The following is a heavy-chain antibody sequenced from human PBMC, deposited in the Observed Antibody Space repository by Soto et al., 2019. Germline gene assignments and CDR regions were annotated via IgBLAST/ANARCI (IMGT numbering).Heavy chain of an antibody. CDR3: AHESYYYGSGSLVY. J-gene: IGHJ4*02. CDR2: IYWDDDK. D-gene: IGHD3-10*01. CDR1: GFSLSTSGVG. Sequence: QITLKESGPTLVKPTQTLTLTCTFSGFSLSTSGVGVGWIRQPPGKALEWLALIYWDDDKRYSPSLKSRLTITKDTSKNQVVLTLTNMDPVDTATYYCAHESYYYGSGSLVYWGQGTLVTVSS. V-gene: IGHV2-5*02.